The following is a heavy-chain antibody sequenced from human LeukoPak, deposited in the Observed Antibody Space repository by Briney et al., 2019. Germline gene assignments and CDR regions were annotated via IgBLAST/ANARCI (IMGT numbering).Heavy chain of an antibody. CDR1: GFTFSSYW. Sequence: GGSLRLSCAASGFTFSSYWMSWVRQAPGKGLEWVANIREDGGEKYYVDSVKGRFTISRDNAKNSLYLQMNSLRAEDTAVYYCARVITGYSGYSVYFDYWGQGTLVTVSS. CDR2: IREDGGEK. J-gene: IGHJ4*02. CDR3: ARVITGYSGYSVYFDY. V-gene: IGHV3-7*01. D-gene: IGHD5-12*01.